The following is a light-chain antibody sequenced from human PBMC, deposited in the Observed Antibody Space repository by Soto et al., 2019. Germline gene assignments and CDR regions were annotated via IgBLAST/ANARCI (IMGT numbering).Light chain of an antibody. V-gene: IGKV1-12*01. CDR3: QQAKSLPPVT. Sequence: MSQNPCSVSASGEDRVPVSCRASKDISTWLAWYQQEPGRAPKLLIYEASTLQSGVPSRFSGSGAGTEFPLTISSLQPEDFATYYCQQAKSLPPVTFGQGTRLEIK. CDR2: EAS. CDR1: KDISTW. J-gene: IGKJ5*01.